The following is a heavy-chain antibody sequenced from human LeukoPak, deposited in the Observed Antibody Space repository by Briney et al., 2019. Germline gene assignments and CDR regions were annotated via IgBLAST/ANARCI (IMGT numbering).Heavy chain of an antibody. CDR2: IYYSGST. CDR3: ARGPDHYYSRLGP. Sequence: SETLSLTCTVSGGSISSYYWSWIRQPPGKGLEWIGYIYYSGSTNYNPSLTSRVTISVDTSKNQFSLKLSSVTAADTAVYYCARGPDHYYSRLGPWGQGTLVTVSS. D-gene: IGHD2-21*01. V-gene: IGHV4-59*01. CDR1: GGSISSYY. J-gene: IGHJ5*02.